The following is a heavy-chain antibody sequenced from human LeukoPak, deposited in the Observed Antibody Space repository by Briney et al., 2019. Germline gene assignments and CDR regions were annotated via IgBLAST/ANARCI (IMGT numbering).Heavy chain of an antibody. J-gene: IGHJ4*02. CDR3: ARDLGAAAGFPYYFDY. V-gene: IGHV4-59*01. CDR1: GGSISNYY. D-gene: IGHD6-13*01. Sequence: SQTLSLTCTVSGGSISNYYWSWIRQPPGKGLEWIGYIYYSGSTNYNPSLKSRVTISVDTSKNQFSLKLSSVTAADTAVYYCARDLGAAAGFPYYFDYWGQGTLVTVSS. CDR2: IYYSGST.